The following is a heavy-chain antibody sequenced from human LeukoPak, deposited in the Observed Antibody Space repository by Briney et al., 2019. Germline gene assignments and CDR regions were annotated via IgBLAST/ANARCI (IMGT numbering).Heavy chain of an antibody. D-gene: IGHD2-2*01. CDR2: IYYSGST. CDR1: GGSISSGDYY. Sequence: SETLSLTCTVSGGSISSGDYYWSWIRQPPGRGLEWIGYIYYSGSTYYNPSLKSRVTISVDTSKNQFSLKLSSVTAADTAVYYCARAGELLSLPLDYWGQGTLVTVSS. J-gene: IGHJ4*02. V-gene: IGHV4-30-4*08. CDR3: ARAGELLSLPLDY.